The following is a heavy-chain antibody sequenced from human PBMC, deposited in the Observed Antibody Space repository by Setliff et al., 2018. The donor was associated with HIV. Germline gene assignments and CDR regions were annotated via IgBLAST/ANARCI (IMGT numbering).Heavy chain of an antibody. J-gene: IGHJ5*02. CDR1: GGSIDNNKYY. Sequence: PSETLSLTCSVSGGSIDNNKYYWTWIRQPPGKGLEWIGSIYHTGRTYYNRSLESRLTISIDTSKNQFSLKLTSVTAADTAMYYCASRIYYYDESRVLREEGFVPWGQGTLVTVS. CDR2: IYHTGRT. D-gene: IGHD3-22*01. CDR3: ASRIYYYDESRVLREEGFVP. V-gene: IGHV4-39*01.